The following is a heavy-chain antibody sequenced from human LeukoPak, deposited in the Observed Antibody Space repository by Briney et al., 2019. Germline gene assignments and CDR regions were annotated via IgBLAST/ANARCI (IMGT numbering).Heavy chain of an antibody. CDR3: ARDEETVAGLNGFDL. V-gene: IGHV3-30*02. CDR1: GFTFSSYG. CDR2: IRYDGSNK. D-gene: IGHD6-19*01. Sequence: PGGSLRLSCAASGFTFSSYGMHWVRQAPGKGLEWVAFIRYDGSNKYYADSVKGRFTISRDNSKNTLYLQMNSLRAEDTAVYYCARDEETVAGLNGFDLWGQGTLVIVSS. J-gene: IGHJ4*02.